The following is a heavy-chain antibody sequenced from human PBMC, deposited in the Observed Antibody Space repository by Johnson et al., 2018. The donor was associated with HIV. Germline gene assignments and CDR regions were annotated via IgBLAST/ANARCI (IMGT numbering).Heavy chain of an antibody. CDR1: GFTFSNYA. CDR2: INSGGST. V-gene: IGHV3-66*01. CDR3: ARDHSRDEAFDI. J-gene: IGHJ3*02. Sequence: VQLVESGGALVQPGGSLRLSCAASGFTFSNYAMSWVRQVPGKGLEWVSVINSGGSTYYADFVTGRFIISRDNSKNTLYLQMNSLRAEDTAVYYCARDHSRDEAFDIWGQGTMVTVSS. D-gene: IGHD5-24*01.